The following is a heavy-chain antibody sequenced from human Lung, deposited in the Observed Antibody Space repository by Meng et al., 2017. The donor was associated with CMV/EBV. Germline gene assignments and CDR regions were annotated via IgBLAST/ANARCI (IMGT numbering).Heavy chain of an antibody. J-gene: IGHJ4*02. D-gene: IGHD3-9*01. CDR2: TDPDGKTT. CDR3: ARESDILTGGLDY. Sequence: ASGLIFSQYGMPWVRQAPGKGLVWVSHTDPDGKTTNNADSVKGRFTISRDNAKKTLYLQMNSLRAEDTAVYYCARESDILTGGLDYWGQGTLVTVSS. V-gene: IGHV3-74*01. CDR1: GLIFSQYG.